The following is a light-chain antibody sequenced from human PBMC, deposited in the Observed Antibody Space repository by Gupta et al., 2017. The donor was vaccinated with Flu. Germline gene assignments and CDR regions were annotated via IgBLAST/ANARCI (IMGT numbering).Light chain of an antibody. CDR1: QGISNY. Sequence: DIQMTQSPSSLSASVGDRITMTCRASQGISNYLAWYQQKPGKPPSLLIYAASILHSGVPSRFSGSGYGTEFTLTISSLQPEEAATYYCQKYNGSPQTFGQGTKVEI. V-gene: IGKV1-27*01. CDR2: AAS. J-gene: IGKJ1*01. CDR3: QKYNGSPQT.